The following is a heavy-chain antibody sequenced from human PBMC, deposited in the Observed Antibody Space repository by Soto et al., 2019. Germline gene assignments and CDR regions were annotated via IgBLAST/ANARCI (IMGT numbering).Heavy chain of an antibody. Sequence: QVQLVQSGGEVKRPGASVKVSCKTSGYTFSNYGITWVRQAPGQPLEWLGWISLYSDGTSYAQKFRGRVSMTTDTSTTTAYMELRTLRSDDTPVYYCARVVPGAEAWFGPWGQRTLVTVSS. CDR2: ISLYSDGT. CDR1: GYTFSNYG. D-gene: IGHD4-17*01. CDR3: ARVVPGAEAWFGP. J-gene: IGHJ5*02. V-gene: IGHV1-18*01.